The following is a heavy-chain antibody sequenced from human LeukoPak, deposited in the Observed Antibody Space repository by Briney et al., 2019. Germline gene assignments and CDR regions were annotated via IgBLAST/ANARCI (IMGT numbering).Heavy chain of an antibody. D-gene: IGHD3-10*01. V-gene: IGHV4-34*01. CDR2: INHSGST. CDR3: ARVVVLLWFGIAQPHYYMDV. J-gene: IGHJ6*03. CDR1: GGSSSGYY. Sequence: KSSETLSLTCAVYGGSSSGYYWSWIHQPPGKGLEWIGEINHSGSTNYNPSLKSRVTISVDTSKNQFSLKLSSVTAADTAVYYCARVVVLLWFGIAQPHYYMDVWGKGTTVTVSS.